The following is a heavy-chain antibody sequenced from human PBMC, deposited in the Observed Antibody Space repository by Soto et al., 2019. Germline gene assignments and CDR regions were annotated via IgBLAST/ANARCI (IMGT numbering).Heavy chain of an antibody. CDR1: GFTVSSNY. J-gene: IGHJ6*03. D-gene: IGHD4-17*01. V-gene: IGHV3-66*01. Sequence: EVQLVESGGGLVQPGGSLRLSCAASGFTVSSNYMSWVRQAPGKGLEWVSVIYSGGSTYYADSVKGRFTISRDNSKNTLYLQMNSLRAEDTAVYYCARDSGDDDYYYYFMDVWGKGTTVTVSS. CDR2: IYSGGST. CDR3: ARDSGDDDYYYYFMDV.